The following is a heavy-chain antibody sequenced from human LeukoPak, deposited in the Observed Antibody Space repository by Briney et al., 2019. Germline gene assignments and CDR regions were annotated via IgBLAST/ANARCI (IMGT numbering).Heavy chain of an antibody. CDR3: ASLVDVYYYGMDV. CDR1: GFTFSSYS. J-gene: IGHJ6*02. Sequence: GGSLRLSCAASGFTFSSYSMNWVRQAPGKGLEWVSSISSSSSYIYYADSVKGRFTISRDNAKNSLYLQMNSLRAEDTAVYYCASLVDVYYYGMDVWGQGTTVTVSS. CDR2: ISSSSSYI. V-gene: IGHV3-21*01.